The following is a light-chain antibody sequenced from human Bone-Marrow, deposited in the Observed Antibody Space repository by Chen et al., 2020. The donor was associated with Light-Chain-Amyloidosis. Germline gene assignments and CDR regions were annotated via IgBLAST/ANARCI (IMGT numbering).Light chain of an antibody. V-gene: IGKV3-20*01. J-gene: IGKJ4*01. Sequence: ELVLTQSPGTLSLSPGEGANLSCRASQTISSNYLTWYQQKFGQAHRLLIYGSSSRATGIPDRFTGSGSGTDFTLTINRLEPEDFAMYYCQQYGTSPLTFGGGTKVEIK. CDR2: GSS. CDR3: QQYGTSPLT. CDR1: QTISSNY.